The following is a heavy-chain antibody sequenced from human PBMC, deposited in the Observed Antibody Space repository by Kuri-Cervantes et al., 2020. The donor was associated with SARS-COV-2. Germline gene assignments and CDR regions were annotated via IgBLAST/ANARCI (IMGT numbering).Heavy chain of an antibody. CDR2: IYTSGST. CDR1: GGSISGYH. V-gene: IGHV4-4*07. CDR3: ARNDAFDI. J-gene: IGHJ3*02. Sequence: SETLSLTCMVSGGSISGYHWSWIRQPAGKGLEWIGRIYTSGSTNYNPALKSRVTMSVDTSKNQFSPKLRSVTAADTAIYYCARNDAFDIWGQGTMVTVSS.